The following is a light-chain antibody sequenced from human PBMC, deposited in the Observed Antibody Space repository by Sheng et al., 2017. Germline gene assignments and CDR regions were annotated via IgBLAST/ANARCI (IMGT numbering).Light chain of an antibody. CDR2: GVS. CDR3: HLYGSSLDT. Sequence: EIVLTQSPGSLSLSPGERATLSCRASQSVSGSSLAWYQQKVGQAPRLLIYGVSNRATGIPDRFSGSASGTDFTLTISRLEPEDFAVYYCHLYGSSLDTFGPGTKVDIK. J-gene: IGKJ3*01. CDR1: QSVSGSS. V-gene: IGKV3-20*01.